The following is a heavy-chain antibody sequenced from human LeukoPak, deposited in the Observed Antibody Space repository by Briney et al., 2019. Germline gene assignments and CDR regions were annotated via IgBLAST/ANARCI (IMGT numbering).Heavy chain of an antibody. V-gene: IGHV4-38-2*01. CDR1: GYSISSGYY. Sequence: SETLSLTCAVSGYSISSGYYWGWIRQPPGKGLEWIGSIYHSGSTYYNPSLKSRVTISVDTSKNQFSLKLSSVTAADTAVYYCARAARITMKNWFDPWGQGTLVTVSS. CDR3: ARAARITMKNWFDP. CDR2: IYHSGST. D-gene: IGHD3-22*01. J-gene: IGHJ5*02.